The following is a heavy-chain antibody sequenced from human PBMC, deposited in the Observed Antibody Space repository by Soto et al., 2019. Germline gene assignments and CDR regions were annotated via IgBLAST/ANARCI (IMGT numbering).Heavy chain of an antibody. Sequence: QVPLVESGGGVVQPGRSLRLSCAASGFTFSSYAMHWVRQAPGKGLEWVAVISYDGSNKYYADSVKGRFTISRDNSKNTLYLQMNSLRAEDTAVYYCARAKEDIVLVPAAMLYYYYGMDVWGQGTTVTVSS. CDR2: ISYDGSNK. CDR1: GFTFSSYA. CDR3: ARAKEDIVLVPAAMLYYYYGMDV. V-gene: IGHV3-30-3*01. J-gene: IGHJ6*02. D-gene: IGHD2-2*01.